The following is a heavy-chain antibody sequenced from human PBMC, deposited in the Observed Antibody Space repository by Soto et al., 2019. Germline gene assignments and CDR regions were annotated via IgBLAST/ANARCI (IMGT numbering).Heavy chain of an antibody. CDR3: ARDTYYYGSGSYLYYYGMDV. CDR1: GFTFSSYG. V-gene: IGHV3-33*01. Sequence: GGSLRLSCAASGFTFSSYGMHWVRQAPGKGLEWVAVIWYDGSNKYYADSVKGRFTISRDNSKNTLYLQMNSLRAEDTAVYYCARDTYYYGSGSYLYYYGMDVWGQGTTVTVSS. J-gene: IGHJ6*02. CDR2: IWYDGSNK. D-gene: IGHD3-10*01.